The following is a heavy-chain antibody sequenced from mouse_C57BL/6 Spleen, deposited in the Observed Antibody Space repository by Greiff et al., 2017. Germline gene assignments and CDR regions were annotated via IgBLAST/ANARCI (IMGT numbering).Heavy chain of an antibody. Sequence: SGAELVRPGASVTLSCKASGYTFTDYEMHWVKQTPVHGLEWIGAIDPETGGTAYNQKFKGKAILTADKSSSTAYMELRSLTSEDSAVYYCTRSGITTVVDYFDYWGQGTTLTVSS. V-gene: IGHV1-15*01. CDR1: GYTFTDYE. CDR3: TRSGITTVVDYFDY. CDR2: IDPETGGT. J-gene: IGHJ2*01. D-gene: IGHD1-1*01.